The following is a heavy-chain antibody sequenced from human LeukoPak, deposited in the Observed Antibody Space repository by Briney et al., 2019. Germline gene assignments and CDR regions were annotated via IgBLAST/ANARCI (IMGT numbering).Heavy chain of an antibody. Sequence: SETLSLTCTVSGGSISSYYWSWIRQPPGKGLEWIGSIYYSGSTYYNPSLKSRVTISVDTSKNQFSLKLSSVTAADTAVYYCARGTSSSWPYYYYYMDVWGKGTTVTVSS. CDR3: ARGTSSSWPYYYYYMDV. CDR1: GGSISSYY. D-gene: IGHD6-13*01. J-gene: IGHJ6*03. V-gene: IGHV4-59*12. CDR2: IYYSGST.